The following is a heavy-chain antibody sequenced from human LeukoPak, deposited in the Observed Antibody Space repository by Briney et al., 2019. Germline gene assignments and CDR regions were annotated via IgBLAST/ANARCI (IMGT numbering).Heavy chain of an antibody. CDR1: GGSISSGGYS. CDR3: ARAQLNLLVDFGMDV. V-gene: IGHV4-30-2*01. CDR2: IYHSGST. J-gene: IGHJ6*02. D-gene: IGHD1-1*01. Sequence: PSETLSLTCAVSGGSISSGGYSWSWIPQPPGKGLEWIGYIYHSGSTYYNPSLKSRVTISVDTSKNQFSLKLSSVTAADTAVYYCARAQLNLLVDFGMDVWGQGTTVTVSS.